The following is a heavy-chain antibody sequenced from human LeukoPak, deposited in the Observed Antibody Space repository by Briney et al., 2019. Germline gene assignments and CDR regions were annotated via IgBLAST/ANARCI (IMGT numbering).Heavy chain of an antibody. J-gene: IGHJ4*02. CDR1: GFTFSSYS. Sequence: GGSLRLSCAASGFTFSSYSMNWVRQAPGKGLEWVSYISSSSSTIYYADSVKGRFTISRDNAKNSLYLQMNSLRAEDTAVYYCGSGGLRWSLNPDYWGQGSLVTVSS. D-gene: IGHD4-23*01. CDR2: ISSSSSTI. V-gene: IGHV3-48*01. CDR3: GSGGLRWSLNPDY.